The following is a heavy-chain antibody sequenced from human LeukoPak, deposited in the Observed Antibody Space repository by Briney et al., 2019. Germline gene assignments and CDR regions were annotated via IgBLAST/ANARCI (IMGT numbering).Heavy chain of an antibody. CDR2: IYYSGST. Sequence: SETLSLTCTVSGGSISSSSYYWGWIRQPPGKGLEWIGSIYYSGSTYYNPSLKSRVTISVDTSKNQFSLKLSSVTAADTAVYYCARVVVVTYGMDVWGQGTTVTVSS. V-gene: IGHV4-39*07. CDR1: GGSISSSSYY. D-gene: IGHD2-21*02. J-gene: IGHJ6*02. CDR3: ARVVVVTYGMDV.